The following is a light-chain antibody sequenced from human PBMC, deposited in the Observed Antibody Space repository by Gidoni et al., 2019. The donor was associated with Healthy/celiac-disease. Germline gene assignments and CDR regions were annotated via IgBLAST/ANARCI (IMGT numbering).Light chain of an antibody. V-gene: IGKV1-39*01. CDR1: QSISSY. J-gene: IGKJ4*01. CDR2: AAS. Sequence: DIPMTPSPSSLSASVGDRVTITCRASQSISSYLNWYQQKPGKAPKLLIYAASSLQSGVPPRFSGSGSGTDFTLTISSLQPEDFATYYWQQSYSTPVTFGGGTKVEIK. CDR3: QQSYSTPVT.